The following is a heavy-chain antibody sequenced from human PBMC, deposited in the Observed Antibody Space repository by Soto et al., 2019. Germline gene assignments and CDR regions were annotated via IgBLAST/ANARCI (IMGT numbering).Heavy chain of an antibody. CDR1: GFTFTSSA. V-gene: IGHV1-58*01. CDR3: AAERITGTRFDP. D-gene: IGHD1-7*01. J-gene: IGHJ5*02. CDR2: IVVGSGNT. Sequence: GASVKVSCKASGFTFTSSAVQWVRQARGQRLEWIGWIVVGSGNTNYAQKFQERVTITRDMSTSAAYMELSSLRSEDTAVYYCAAERITGTRFDPWGQGTLVTVSS.